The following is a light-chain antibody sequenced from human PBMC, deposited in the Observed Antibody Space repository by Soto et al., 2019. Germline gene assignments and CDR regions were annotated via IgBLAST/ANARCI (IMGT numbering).Light chain of an antibody. CDR2: GAS. V-gene: IGKV3-20*01. Sequence: EIVLTQSPAILSLSPGERATLSCRASQSVSSSYLAWYQQKPGQAPRLLIYGASSRATGIPDRFSGSGFGTGFTLTISRLEPEDCAVYYCQHYSSAPRSWTFGQGTKVEIK. J-gene: IGKJ1*01. CDR3: QHYSSAPRSWT. CDR1: QSVSSSY.